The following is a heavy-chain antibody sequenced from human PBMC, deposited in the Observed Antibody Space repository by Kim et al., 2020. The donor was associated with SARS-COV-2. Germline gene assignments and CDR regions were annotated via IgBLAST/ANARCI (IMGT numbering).Heavy chain of an antibody. CDR3: AEFDYWRGMDV. Sequence: SVKVSCKASGGTFSDYTISWVRQAPGHGLEWMGSVIPIFGPTNYAQKFQGRVTISADETTSTAYMEMSSLESKDTGVYYCAEFDYWRGMDVWGQGTKV. J-gene: IGHJ6*02. V-gene: IGHV1-69*13. D-gene: IGHD3-9*01. CDR2: VIPIFGPT. CDR1: GGTFSDYT.